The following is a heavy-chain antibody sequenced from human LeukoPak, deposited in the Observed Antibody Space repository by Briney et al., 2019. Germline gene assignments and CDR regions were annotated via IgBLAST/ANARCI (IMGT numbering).Heavy chain of an antibody. J-gene: IGHJ6*04. V-gene: IGHV1-18*04. CDR3: ARECCGGQQWLAPAFDYYYYGMDV. Sequence: ASVNVSCKASGYTFTSYGISWVRQAPGQGLEWMGWISAYNGNTNYAQKLQGRVTMTTDTSTSTAYMELRSLISDDTAVYYCARECCGGQQWLAPAFDYYYYGMDVWGKGTTVTVSS. CDR2: ISAYNGNT. CDR1: GYTFTSYG. D-gene: IGHD6-19*01.